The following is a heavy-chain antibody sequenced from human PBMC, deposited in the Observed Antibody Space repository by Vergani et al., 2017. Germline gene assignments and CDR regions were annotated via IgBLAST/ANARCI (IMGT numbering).Heavy chain of an antibody. V-gene: IGHV1-8*02. CDR2: MNPNSGNT. D-gene: IGHD3/OR15-3a*01. CDR3: ARGEPYDFWPGPIGDWFDP. J-gene: IGHJ5*02. CDR1: GYTFTSYD. Sequence: QVQLVQSGAEVKKPGASVKVSCKASGYTFTSYDINWVRPATGQGLEWMGWMNPNSGNTGYAQKVQGRVNMTRNTSISTAYMELSSLRSEDTAVYYCARGEPYDFWPGPIGDWFDPWGQGTLVTVSS.